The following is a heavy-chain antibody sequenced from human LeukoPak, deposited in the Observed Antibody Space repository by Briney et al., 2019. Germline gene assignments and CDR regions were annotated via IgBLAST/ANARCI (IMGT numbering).Heavy chain of an antibody. D-gene: IGHD3-10*01. CDR2: IYYSGST. V-gene: IGHV4-39*01. Sequence: PSETLSLTCTVSGGSISSSSYYWGWIRQPPGKGLEWIGSIYYSGSTYYNPSLKSRVTISVDTSKNQFSLKLSSVTAADTAVYYCASLNYYGSGSYYNGFDYWGQGTLVTVSS. J-gene: IGHJ4*02. CDR3: ASLNYYGSGSYYNGFDY. CDR1: GGSISSSSYY.